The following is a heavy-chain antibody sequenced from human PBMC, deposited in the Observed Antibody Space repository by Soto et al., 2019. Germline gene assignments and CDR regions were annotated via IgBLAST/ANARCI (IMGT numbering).Heavy chain of an antibody. D-gene: IGHD6-13*01. CDR3: ASGAYSSSWYYFDY. CDR2: ISYDGSNK. J-gene: IGHJ4*02. CDR1: GFTFSSYA. V-gene: IGHV3-30-3*01. Sequence: RLSCAASGFTFSSYAMHWVRQAPGKGLEWVAVISYDGSNKYYADSVKGRFTISRDNSKNTLYLQMNSLRAEDTAVYYCASGAYSSSWYYFDYWGQGTLVTVSS.